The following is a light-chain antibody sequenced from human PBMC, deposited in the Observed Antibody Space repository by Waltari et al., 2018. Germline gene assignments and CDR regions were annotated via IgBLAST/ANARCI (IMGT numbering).Light chain of an antibody. V-gene: IGKV3-11*01. J-gene: IGKJ4*01. CDR2: DTS. CDR3: QQTSSWPLT. CDR1: QSVSIN. Sequence: IAFTQSPANLPLSQGQRASLSCRASQSVSINLGWYQQKLGQPPRLLIYDTSNRATGIPDRFSASGFGTDFTLTISSLEPEDFAVYFCQQTSSWPLTFGGGTKVEIK.